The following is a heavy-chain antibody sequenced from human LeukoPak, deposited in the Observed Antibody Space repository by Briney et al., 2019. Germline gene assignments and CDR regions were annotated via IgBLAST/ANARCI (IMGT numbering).Heavy chain of an antibody. CDR2: IYHSGSN. D-gene: IGHD3-22*01. Sequence: SETLSLTCAVYGGSFSGYYWSWVRQPPGKGLEWVGEIYHSGSNNYNPSLKSRVTISVDKSKNQFSLKLSSVPAADTAVYYCARASRYYDSSGYYSKSIDYWGQGTLVTVSS. J-gene: IGHJ4*02. CDR3: ARASRYYDSSGYYSKSIDY. V-gene: IGHV4-34*01. CDR1: GGSFSGYY.